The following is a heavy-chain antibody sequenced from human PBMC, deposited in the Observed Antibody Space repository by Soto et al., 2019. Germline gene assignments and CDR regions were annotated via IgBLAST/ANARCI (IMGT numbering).Heavy chain of an antibody. D-gene: IGHD6-13*01. Sequence: VSGPTLVNPTQTLTLTCTFSGFSLSTSGMCVSWIRQPPGKALEWLARIDWDDDKYYSTSLKTRLTISKDTSKNQVVLTMTNMDPVDTATYYCARIQCSSSWYTPPDYWGQGTLVTVSS. CDR1: GFSLSTSGMC. CDR3: ARIQCSSSWYTPPDY. J-gene: IGHJ4*02. CDR2: IDWDDDK. V-gene: IGHV2-70*11.